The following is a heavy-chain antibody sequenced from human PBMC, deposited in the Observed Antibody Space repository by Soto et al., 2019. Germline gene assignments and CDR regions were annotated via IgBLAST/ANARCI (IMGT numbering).Heavy chain of an antibody. J-gene: IGHJ4*02. Sequence: AASVKVSCKASGYTFTDYYIHWVRQAPGQGLECMGWINPNSGDTNYAQKFQGRVTMTRDTSISTAYIEVSRLRSDDTAVFYCARSVSYISPRPDYWGQGTLVTVSS. D-gene: IGHD6-6*01. V-gene: IGHV1-2*02. CDR2: INPNSGDT. CDR1: GYTFTDYY. CDR3: ARSVSYISPRPDY.